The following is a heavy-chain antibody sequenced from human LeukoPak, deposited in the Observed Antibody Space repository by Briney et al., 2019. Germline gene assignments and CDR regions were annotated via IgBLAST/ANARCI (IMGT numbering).Heavy chain of an antibody. CDR2: ISNYNSNT. CDR1: GYTFTSFG. CDR3: ARARENIGLWSGDHYFDF. V-gene: IGHV1-18*01. Sequence: ASVKVSCKTSGYTFTSFGISWVRQAPGQGLEWMGWISNYNSNTNYAQKFQGRVTMTTDTSTSTTYMELRSLRSDDTAVYYCARARENIGLWSGDHYFDFWGQGTLVTVSS. J-gene: IGHJ4*02. D-gene: IGHD3-10*01.